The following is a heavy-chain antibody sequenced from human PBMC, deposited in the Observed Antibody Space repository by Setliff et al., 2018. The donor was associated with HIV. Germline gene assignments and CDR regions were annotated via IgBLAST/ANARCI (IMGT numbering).Heavy chain of an antibody. D-gene: IGHD2-15*01. CDR2: IIPILGTA. CDR3: ARDSRDIVVVIAPEPEPYYYYGMDV. Sequence: SVKVSCKASGGTFNNYAISWLRQAPGQGLVWMGKIIPILGTANYAQRFQGRVTMTADESTSTVYMELSSLRSEDTAVYYCARDSRDIVVVIAPEPEPYYYYGMDVWGEGTTVTVSS. V-gene: IGHV1-69*11. CDR1: GGTFNNYA. J-gene: IGHJ6*04.